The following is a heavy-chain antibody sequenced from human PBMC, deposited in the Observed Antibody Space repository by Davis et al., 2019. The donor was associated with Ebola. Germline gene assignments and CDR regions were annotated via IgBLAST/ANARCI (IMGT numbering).Heavy chain of an antibody. J-gene: IGHJ4*02. CDR1: GFTFSSYG. D-gene: IGHD3-3*01. Sequence: PGGSLRLSCAASGFTFSSYGMHWVRQAPGKGLEWVAVIWYDGSNKYYADSVKGRFTISRDNSKNTLYLQMNSLRAEDTAVYYCARAPAAAGGGRFLEWVAFDYWGQGTLVTVSS. V-gene: IGHV3-33*01. CDR3: ARAPAAAGGGRFLEWVAFDY. CDR2: IWYDGSNK.